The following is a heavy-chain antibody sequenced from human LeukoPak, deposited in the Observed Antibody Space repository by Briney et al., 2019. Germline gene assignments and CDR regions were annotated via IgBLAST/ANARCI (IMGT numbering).Heavy chain of an antibody. CDR1: GFTFSSYA. J-gene: IGHJ5*02. V-gene: IGHV3-23*01. CDR3: AKDRGFGEFLGYDP. CDR2: ISGSGGST. Sequence: GASLRLSCAASGFTFSSYAMSWVRQAPGKGLEGVSAISGSGGSTYYADSVKGRFIISRDNSKNTLYLQMNSLRAEDTAVYYCAKDRGFGEFLGYDPWGQGTLVTVSS. D-gene: IGHD3-10*01.